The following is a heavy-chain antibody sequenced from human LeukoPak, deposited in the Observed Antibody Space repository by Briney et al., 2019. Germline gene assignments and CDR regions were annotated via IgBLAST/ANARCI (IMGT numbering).Heavy chain of an antibody. D-gene: IGHD3-10*01. CDR1: GFTVSSNY. J-gene: IGHJ4*02. Sequence: GGSLRLSCAASGFTVSSNYMSWVRQAPGKGLEWVSVIYSGGSTYYADSVKGRFTISRDNAKNSLYLQMNSLRAEDTAVYYCARGGGDGIGDYFDYWGQGTLVTVSS. V-gene: IGHV3-53*01. CDR3: ARGGGDGIGDYFDY. CDR2: IYSGGST.